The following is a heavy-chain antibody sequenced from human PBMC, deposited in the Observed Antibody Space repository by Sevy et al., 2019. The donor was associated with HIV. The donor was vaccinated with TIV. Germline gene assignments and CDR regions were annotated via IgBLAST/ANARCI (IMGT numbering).Heavy chain of an antibody. CDR3: ARDLLGPGGWFDP. D-gene: IGHD3-10*01. V-gene: IGHV3-48*01. CDR2: ISSSSITI. CDR1: GFTFNIYS. J-gene: IGHJ5*02. Sequence: GGSLRLSCAASGFTFNIYSMSWVRQAPGKGLEWVSYISSSSITIYYADSVKDRFTISRDNAKNSLYLQMNSLRAEDTAVYYCARDLLGPGGWFDPWGQGTLVTVSS.